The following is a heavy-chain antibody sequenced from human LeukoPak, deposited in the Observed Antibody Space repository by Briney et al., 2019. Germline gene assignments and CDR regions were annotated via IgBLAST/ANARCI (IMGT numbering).Heavy chain of an antibody. CDR1: GFTFNNYA. CDR2: ISSSSSTI. CDR3: ARDQYYFDY. Sequence: GGSLRLSCVASGFTFNNYAMRWVRQAPGKGLEWVSYISSSSSTIYYADSVKGRFTISRDNAKNSLYLQMNSLRDEDTAVYYCARDQYYFDYWGQGTLVTVSS. V-gene: IGHV3-48*02. J-gene: IGHJ4*02.